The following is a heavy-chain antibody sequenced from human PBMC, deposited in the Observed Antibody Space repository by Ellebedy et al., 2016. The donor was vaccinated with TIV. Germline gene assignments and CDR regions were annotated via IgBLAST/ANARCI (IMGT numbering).Heavy chain of an antibody. CDR1: GFSFGDSA. CDR2: MRSKTYGGTI. Sequence: GGSLRLXXAAFGFSFGDSAMNWFRQAPGKGLEWVGFMRSKTYGGTIEYAASVKGRFTISRDDSKSIVYLQMSSLKTEDTAVYFCTRDPAGGNSGASFASWGQGTLVTVSS. V-gene: IGHV3-49*03. CDR3: TRDPAGGNSGASFAS. J-gene: IGHJ4*02. D-gene: IGHD4-23*01.